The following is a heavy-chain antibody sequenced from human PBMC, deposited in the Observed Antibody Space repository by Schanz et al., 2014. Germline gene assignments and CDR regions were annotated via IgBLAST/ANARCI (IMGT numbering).Heavy chain of an antibody. D-gene: IGHD2-21*01. CDR2: FDPKKGEA. CDR3: ATGPHSVAAFDY. J-gene: IGHJ4*02. CDR1: GSIFSKLL. Sequence: QVQLLQSGAELKKPGASVKVSCKVSGSIFSKLLMHWVRQGPAKGLEWMGGFDPKKGEAIYAQKFQGRVTMTEDTSAGTAYMELRSLTSEDTAGYYCATGPHSVAAFDYWGQGTLVTVSA. V-gene: IGHV1-24*01.